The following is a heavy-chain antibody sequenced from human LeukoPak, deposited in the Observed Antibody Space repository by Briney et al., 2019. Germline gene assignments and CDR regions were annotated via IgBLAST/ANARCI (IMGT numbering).Heavy chain of an antibody. D-gene: IGHD1-1*01. CDR3: ARDPSGKAATYIHHYYTDV. V-gene: IGHV1-46*02. J-gene: IGHJ6*03. CDR2: INPSAGSK. Sequence: GASVKVSCTASGYTFNNYDIHWVRQAPGQGLEWMGLINPSAGSKSYAQKFQGRVTLTRDTSTSTVYMEVSSLRSEDTAVYYCARDPSGKAATYIHHYYTDVWGKGTTVTVSS. CDR1: GYTFNNYD.